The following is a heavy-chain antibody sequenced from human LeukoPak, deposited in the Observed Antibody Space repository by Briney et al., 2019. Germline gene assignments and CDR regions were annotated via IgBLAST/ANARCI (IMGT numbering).Heavy chain of an antibody. CDR2: IYQSGST. D-gene: IGHD6-19*01. CDR3: ARDDSSGY. Sequence: GSLRLSCAASGFTFSNAWMSWVRQAPGKGLEWIGEIYQSGSTNYSPSLKSRVTISVDKSKNQFFLELNSVTAADTAVYYCARDDSSGYWGQGTLVTVSS. CDR1: GFTFSNAW. J-gene: IGHJ4*02. V-gene: IGHV4-4*02.